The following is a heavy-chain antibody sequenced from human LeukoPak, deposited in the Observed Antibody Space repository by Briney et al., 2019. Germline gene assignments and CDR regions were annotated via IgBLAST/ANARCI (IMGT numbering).Heavy chain of an antibody. D-gene: IGHD3-10*01. CDR2: IYTSGST. V-gene: IGHV4-4*07. CDR3: ARDLYYYGSGSYYNY. J-gene: IGHJ4*02. CDR1: GGSISSYY. Sequence: SETLSLTCTVSGGSISSYYWSWIRQPAGKGLEWIGRIYTSGSTNDYNPSLKSRVTMSVDTSKNQFSLMMSSVTAADTAVYYCARDLYYYGSGSYYNYWGQGTLVTVSS.